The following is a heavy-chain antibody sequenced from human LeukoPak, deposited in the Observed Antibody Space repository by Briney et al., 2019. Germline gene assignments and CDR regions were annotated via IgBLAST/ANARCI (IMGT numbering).Heavy chain of an antibody. CDR3: ARGPAGFSFKRQGVWFDP. V-gene: IGHV4-59*01. D-gene: IGHD3-10*01. Sequence: SETLSLTCTVSGGSIVGYYWGWMRQPPGKGVEWIGYIYHTGSTTYNPSLKSRVSVSVVTSKNQFVLRLSSVTAADTAVYYCARGPAGFSFKRQGVWFDPWGQGTLVTVSS. J-gene: IGHJ5*02. CDR1: GGSIVGYY. CDR2: IYHTGST.